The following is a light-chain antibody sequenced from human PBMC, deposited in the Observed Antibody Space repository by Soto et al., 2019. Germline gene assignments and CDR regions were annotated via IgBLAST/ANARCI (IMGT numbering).Light chain of an antibody. J-gene: IGKJ5*01. V-gene: IGKV4-1*01. Sequence: DIVMTQSPDSLSVSLGERATFSCKSSQTLLYNSNNKNYLAWFQQKPGQAPKLLIYWASTRNSGVPDRFSGSGSGTDFTLTISNRQAEDVATYYCQQYYHVPGTFGQGTRLEI. CDR2: WAS. CDR3: QQYYHVPGT. CDR1: QTLLYNSNNKNY.